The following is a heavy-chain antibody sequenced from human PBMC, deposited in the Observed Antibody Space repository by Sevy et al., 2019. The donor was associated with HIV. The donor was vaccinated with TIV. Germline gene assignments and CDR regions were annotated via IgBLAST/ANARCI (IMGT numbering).Heavy chain of an antibody. D-gene: IGHD1-26*01. CDR1: GGSITSLY. CDR2: IYYNGHI. J-gene: IGHJ4*02. Sequence: SETLSLTCTVSGGSITSLYWNWIRQPPGKGLEWIANIYYNGHINYNPSLKSRVTSSLDTSKNQFSLRLSSVTAADTARYYCAGENAWGRGYSWGQGTLVTVSS. V-gene: IGHV4-59*08. CDR3: AGENAWGRGYS.